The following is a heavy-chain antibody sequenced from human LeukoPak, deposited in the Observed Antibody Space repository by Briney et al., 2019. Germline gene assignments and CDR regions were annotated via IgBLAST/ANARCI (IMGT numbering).Heavy chain of an antibody. CDR2: IYYSGST. CDR3: AGIRGYSYGYPDAFDI. V-gene: IGHV4-39*01. CDR1: GGSISSYY. Sequence: PSETLSLTCTVSGGSISSYYWGWIRQPPGKGLERIGSIYYSGSTYYNPSLKSRVTISVDTSKNQFSLKLSSVTAADTAVYYCAGIRGYSYGYPDAFDIWGQGTMVTVSS. D-gene: IGHD5-18*01. J-gene: IGHJ3*02.